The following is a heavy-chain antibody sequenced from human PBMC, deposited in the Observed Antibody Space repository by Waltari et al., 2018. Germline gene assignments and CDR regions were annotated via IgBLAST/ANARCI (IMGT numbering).Heavy chain of an antibody. CDR1: GVSISSQY. D-gene: IGHD1-26*01. CDR2: IFYIGSI. Sequence: QVQLQESGPGLVKPSETLSLTCTLSGVSISSQYWSWIRQSPGKGLEWIGYIFYIGSINYNPSLKSRVTISVDTSKSQFSLRLTSVTAADTAVYYCARGERNGLDYWGQGTLVTVSS. V-gene: IGHV4-59*11. CDR3: ARGERNGLDY. J-gene: IGHJ4*02.